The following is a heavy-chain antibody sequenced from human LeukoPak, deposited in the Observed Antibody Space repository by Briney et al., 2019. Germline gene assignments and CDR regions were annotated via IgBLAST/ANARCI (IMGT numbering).Heavy chain of an antibody. CDR2: ISRSATTI. V-gene: IGHV3-48*03. CDR1: GFTFSSYE. CDR3: ARVGVLSSSWLLY. Sequence: GGSLRLSCAASGFTFSSYEMNWVRQAPGKGLEWVSTISRSATTIYYADSVKGRFTISRDNAKNSLYLQMNSLRAEDTAVYYCARVGVLSSSWLLYWGQGTLVTVSP. J-gene: IGHJ4*02. D-gene: IGHD6-13*01.